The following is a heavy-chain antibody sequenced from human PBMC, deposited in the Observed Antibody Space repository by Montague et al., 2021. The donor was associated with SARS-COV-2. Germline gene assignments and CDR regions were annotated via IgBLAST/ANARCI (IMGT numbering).Heavy chain of an antibody. J-gene: IGHJ6*02. CDR2: IEYSRST. Sequence: SETLSLTCTGLGAWNRRSYRSRTRLNSSHSLEWYGDIEYSRSTNYSPSLKSRVSISVDTSKNQVPLKLNSVTAVDSAVYYCSRLNMVRGFVAEDYYYYYGLDVWGQGTTVTVSS. CDR1: GAWNRRSY. CDR3: SRLNMVRGFVAEDYYYYYGLDV. D-gene: IGHD3-10*01. V-gene: IGHV4-59*13.